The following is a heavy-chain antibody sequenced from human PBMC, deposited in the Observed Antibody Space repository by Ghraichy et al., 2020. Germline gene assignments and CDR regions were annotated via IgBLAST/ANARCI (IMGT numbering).Heavy chain of an antibody. CDR3: ARGRGFAHY. CDR2: INHSGST. J-gene: IGHJ4*02. Sequence: SQTLSLTCAVYGGSFSGYYWSWIRQPPGKGLEWIGEINHSGSTNYNPSLKSRVTISVDTSKNQFSLKLSSVTAADTAVYYCARGRGFAHYWGQGTLVTVSS. D-gene: IGHD3-3*01. CDR1: GGSFSGYY. V-gene: IGHV4-34*01.